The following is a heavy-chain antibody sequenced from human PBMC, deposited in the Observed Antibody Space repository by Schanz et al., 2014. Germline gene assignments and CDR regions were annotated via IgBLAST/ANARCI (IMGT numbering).Heavy chain of an antibody. V-gene: IGHV1-18*01. CDR3: AGDRRFFDRDDLYYFDS. D-gene: IGHD3-3*01. CDR1: GYTFTTYA. J-gene: IGHJ4*02. CDR2: ISVYNHNK. Sequence: QVQLVQSGAEVKKPGASVRVSCKASGYTFTTYAMSWVRQAPGQGLEWMGWISVYNHNKEYDQKYQGRVTMTADTSTSTAYMALTDLRSDDTAVYYCAGDRRFFDRDDLYYFDSWGQGTLVTVSA.